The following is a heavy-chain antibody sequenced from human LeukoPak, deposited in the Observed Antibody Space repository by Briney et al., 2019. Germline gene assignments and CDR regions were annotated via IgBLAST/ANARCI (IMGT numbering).Heavy chain of an antibody. D-gene: IGHD5-12*01. J-gene: IGHJ4*02. CDR2: SKHKARGYTT. Sequence: GGSLRLSCAASGFTFSDHVLDWVRQAPGKGLEWVGRSKHKARGYTTEYAASVKGRFTISRDDSENSLYLQMNSLKAEDTAVYYCARAPGGYSGYDYRHFDYWGQGTLVTVSS. CDR3: ARAPGGYSGYDYRHFDY. CDR1: GFTFSDHV. V-gene: IGHV3-72*01.